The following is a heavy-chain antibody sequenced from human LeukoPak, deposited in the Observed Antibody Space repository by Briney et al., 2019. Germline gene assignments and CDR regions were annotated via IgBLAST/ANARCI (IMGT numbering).Heavy chain of an antibody. V-gene: IGHV4-39*07. CDR1: GGSISSSSYY. D-gene: IGHD2-8*01. J-gene: IGHJ5*02. Sequence: KPSETLSLTCTVSGGSISSSSYYWGWIRQPPGKGLEWIGSIYYSGSTNYNPSLKSRVTISVDTSKNQFSLKLSSVTAADTAVYYCARSTLNAFDPWGQGTLVTVSS. CDR2: IYYSGST. CDR3: ARSTLNAFDP.